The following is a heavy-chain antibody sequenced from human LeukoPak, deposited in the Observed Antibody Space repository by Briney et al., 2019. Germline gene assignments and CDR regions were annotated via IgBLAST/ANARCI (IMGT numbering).Heavy chain of an antibody. CDR2: IYPGDSDT. CDR3: ARGLEQWLNSFDP. D-gene: IGHD6-19*01. V-gene: IGHV5-51*07. CDR1: RYSFTSYW. Sequence: GESLKISCKGSRYSFTSYWIGWVHQMPGKGLEWMGIIYPGDSDTRYSPSFQGQVTISADKSISTAYLQWSSLKASDTAMYYCARGLEQWLNSFDPWGQRTLVTVSS. J-gene: IGHJ5*02.